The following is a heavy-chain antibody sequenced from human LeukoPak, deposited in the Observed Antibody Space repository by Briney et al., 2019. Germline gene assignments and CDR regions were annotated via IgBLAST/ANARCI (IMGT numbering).Heavy chain of an antibody. V-gene: IGHV4-59*11. CDR2: IYYSGST. CDR3: ARGLLVNKPHYYYYYYMDV. J-gene: IGHJ6*03. Sequence: SETLSLTCTVSGGSISSHYWSWIRQPPGKGLEWIGYIYYSGSTNYNPSLKSRVTISVDTSKNQFSLKLSSVTAADTAVYYCARGLLVNKPHYYYYYYMDVWGKGTTVTVSS. D-gene: IGHD1-14*01. CDR1: GGSISSHY.